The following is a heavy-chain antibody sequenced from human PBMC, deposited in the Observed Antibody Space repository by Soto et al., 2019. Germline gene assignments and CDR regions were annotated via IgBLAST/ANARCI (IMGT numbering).Heavy chain of an antibody. V-gene: IGHV3-9*01. CDR1: GFTFDDYA. J-gene: IGHJ4*02. CDR3: VKGVAARRGLVDY. CDR2: ISWNSGSI. D-gene: IGHD6-6*01. Sequence: EVQLVESGGGLVQPGRSLRLSCAASGFTFDDYAMHWVRQAPGKGLEWVSGISWNSGSIGYADSVKGRFTISRDNAKNSLYLQMNSLRAEDTALYYCVKGVAARRGLVDYWGQGTLVTVSS.